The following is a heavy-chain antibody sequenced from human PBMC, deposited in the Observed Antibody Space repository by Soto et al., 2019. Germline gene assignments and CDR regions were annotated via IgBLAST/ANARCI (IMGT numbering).Heavy chain of an antibody. D-gene: IGHD6-19*01. CDR3: ARELGPLAVAGTYDYYYYYGMDV. CDR2: ISAYNGNT. J-gene: IGHJ6*02. Sequence: GSVKVSCKASGYTFTSYGISWVRQAPGQGLEWMGWISAYNGNTNYAQKLQGRVTMTTDTSTSTAYMELMSLRSDDTAVYYCARELGPLAVAGTYDYYYYYGMDVWGQGTTVTVSS. CDR1: GYTFTSYG. V-gene: IGHV1-18*01.